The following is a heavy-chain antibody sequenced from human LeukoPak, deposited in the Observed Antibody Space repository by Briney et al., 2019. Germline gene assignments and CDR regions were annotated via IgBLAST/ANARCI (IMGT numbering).Heavy chain of an antibody. CDR3: AKDSEQWLVGGWFDP. J-gene: IGHJ5*02. Sequence: GGSLRLSCSGSGLTLSTYAMHWVRQAPGKGLEYVSAIDTDGGGTYYADSVKGQFTISRDNSKNTLYLQMNSLRAEDTAVYYCAKDSEQWLVGGWFDPWGQGTLVTVSS. CDR1: GLTLSTYA. D-gene: IGHD6-19*01. CDR2: IDTDGGGT. V-gene: IGHV3-64*04.